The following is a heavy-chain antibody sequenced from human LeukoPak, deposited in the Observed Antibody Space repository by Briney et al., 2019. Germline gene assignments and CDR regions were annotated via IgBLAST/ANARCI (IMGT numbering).Heavy chain of an antibody. V-gene: IGHV4-30-4*08. D-gene: IGHD6-19*01. CDR3: ARVAVAGTKDC. CDR1: GGSFSGYY. Sequence: SETLSLTCAVYGGSFSGYYWSWIRQPPGKGLEWIGYIYYSGSTYYNPSLKSRVTISVDTSKNQFSLKLSSVTAADTAVYYCARVAVAGTKDCWGQGTLVTVSS. J-gene: IGHJ4*02. CDR2: IYYSGST.